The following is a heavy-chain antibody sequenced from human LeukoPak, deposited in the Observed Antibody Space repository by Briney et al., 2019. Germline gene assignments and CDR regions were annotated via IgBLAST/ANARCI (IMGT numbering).Heavy chain of an antibody. CDR1: GFTFSSYA. J-gene: IGHJ4*02. D-gene: IGHD6-19*01. V-gene: IGHV3-23*01. Sequence: PGGSLRLSCAASGFTFSSYAMSWVRQAPGKGLEWVSAISGSGGSTYYADSVKGRFTISRDNSKNTLYLQMNSLRAEDTAVYYCAKVGSAVAGMRGPFDYWGQGTLVTVSS. CDR2: ISGSGGST. CDR3: AKVGSAVAGMRGPFDY.